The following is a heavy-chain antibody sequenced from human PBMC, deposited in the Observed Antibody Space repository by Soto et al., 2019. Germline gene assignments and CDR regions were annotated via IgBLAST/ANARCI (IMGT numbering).Heavy chain of an antibody. J-gene: IGHJ4*02. V-gene: IGHV3-23*01. Sequence: GGSLRLSCAASGFTFSSYAMSWVRQAPGKGLEWVSAISGSGGSTYYADSVKGRFTISRDNSKNTLYLQMNSLRAEDTAVYYSAKDHGSYKAPPDYWGQGTLVTSPQ. CDR1: GFTFSSYA. CDR2: ISGSGGST. D-gene: IGHD2-2*02. CDR3: AKDHGSYKAPPDY.